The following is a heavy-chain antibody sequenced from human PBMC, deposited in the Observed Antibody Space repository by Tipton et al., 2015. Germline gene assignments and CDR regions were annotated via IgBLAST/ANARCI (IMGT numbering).Heavy chain of an antibody. V-gene: IGHV4-59*08. Sequence: LRLSCTVSGGSISSHYWSWIRQSPGKGLEWIGYIPYSGTTNYNPSLNSRVTISVDTSKNQFFLRMTPVTAADTAVYYCACQDYDSLTRDYQTVDYWGQGTLVTVSS. J-gene: IGHJ4*02. CDR1: GGSISSHY. CDR2: IPYSGTT. CDR3: ACQDYDSLTRDYQTVDY. D-gene: IGHD3-9*01.